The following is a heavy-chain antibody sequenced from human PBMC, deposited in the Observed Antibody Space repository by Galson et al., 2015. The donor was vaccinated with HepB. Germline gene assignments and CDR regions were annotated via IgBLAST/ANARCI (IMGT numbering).Heavy chain of an antibody. Sequence: SLRLSCAASGFTFSSYSMNWVRQAPGKGLEWVSYISSSSSTIYYADSVKGRFTISRDNAKNSLYLQMNSLRAEDTAVYYCARDLRPYSSSSFWFDPWGQGTLVTVSS. D-gene: IGHD6-6*01. CDR1: GFTFSSYS. CDR2: ISSSSSTI. V-gene: IGHV3-48*01. CDR3: ARDLRPYSSSSFWFDP. J-gene: IGHJ5*02.